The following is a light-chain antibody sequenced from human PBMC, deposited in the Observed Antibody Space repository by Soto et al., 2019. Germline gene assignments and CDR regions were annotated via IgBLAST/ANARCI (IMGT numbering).Light chain of an antibody. CDR3: QQSYSIPYT. V-gene: IGKV1-39*01. CDR2: VVS. Sequence: DIQLTQTPSSLSASVGDRVTITCRASQTISRSLNWYQQKPGEAPRLLMYVVSTLQGGVPSRFSGSESGTDYTLTISSVQPDDFATYYCQQSYSIPYTFGQGTKLEIK. J-gene: IGKJ2*01. CDR1: QTISRS.